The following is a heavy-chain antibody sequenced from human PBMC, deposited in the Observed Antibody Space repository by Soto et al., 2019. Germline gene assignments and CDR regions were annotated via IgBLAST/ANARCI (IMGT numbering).Heavy chain of an antibody. Sequence: PSVKVSCKASGYTLSDYYLQWVRQAPGQGLAWMGWINPNSGDTNYAQKFQGRVTLTRDTSINTAYMELTSLKLGDTAVYYCAREGGGIAAAGAGDDSFDIWGQGTMVTVSS. CDR2: INPNSGDT. J-gene: IGHJ3*02. D-gene: IGHD6-13*01. V-gene: IGHV1-2*02. CDR1: GYTLSDYY. CDR3: AREGGGIAAAGAGDDSFDI.